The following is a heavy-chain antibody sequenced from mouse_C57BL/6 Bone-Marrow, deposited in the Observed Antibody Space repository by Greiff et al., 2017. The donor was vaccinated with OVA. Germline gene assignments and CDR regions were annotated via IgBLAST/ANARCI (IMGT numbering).Heavy chain of an antibody. Sequence: VQLQQSVAELVRPGASVKLSCTASGFTIKNTSMHWVKQRPEQGLEWIGRIDPGNGNTKYAPKFKGKATLTADTSSNSAYLQLSSLTSEDTAIYYCASDGFDVWGTGTTVTVSS. J-gene: IGHJ1*03. CDR3: ASDGFDV. CDR1: GFTIKNTS. D-gene: IGHD2-3*01. V-gene: IGHV14-3*01. CDR2: IDPGNGNT.